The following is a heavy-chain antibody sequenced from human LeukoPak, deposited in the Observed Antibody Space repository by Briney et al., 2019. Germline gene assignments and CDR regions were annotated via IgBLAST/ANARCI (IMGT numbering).Heavy chain of an antibody. CDR2: IYRSGNT. D-gene: IGHD6-25*01. V-gene: IGHV4-31*03. CDR1: GGSISSGAYH. CDR3: ATGGQSGHYFAS. Sequence: SETLTLTCSVSGGSISSGAYHWSWIRQHPGKGLEWIGYIYRSGNTYYNPSLKSRVTISLDTSKNQFSLSLGSVTAADTAVYYCATGGQSGHYFASWGQGALVTVSS. J-gene: IGHJ4*02.